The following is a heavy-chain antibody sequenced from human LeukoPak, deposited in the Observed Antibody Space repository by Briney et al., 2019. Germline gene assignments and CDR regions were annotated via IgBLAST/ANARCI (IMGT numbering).Heavy chain of an antibody. J-gene: IGHJ4*02. CDR2: ISYDGSNK. CDR3: AKDSDYYGSGSYYPNY. Sequence: GGSLGLSCAASGFTFSSYGMHWVRQAPGKGLEWVAVISYDGSNKYYADSVKGRFTISRDNSKNTLYLQMNSLRAEDTAVYYCAKDSDYYGSGSYYPNYWGQGTLVTVSS. CDR1: GFTFSSYG. V-gene: IGHV3-30*18. D-gene: IGHD3-10*01.